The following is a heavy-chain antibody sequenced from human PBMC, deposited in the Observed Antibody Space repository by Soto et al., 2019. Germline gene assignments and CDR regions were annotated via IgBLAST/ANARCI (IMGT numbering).Heavy chain of an antibody. CDR2: INPSNEIT. CDR1: GYTFSAYY. CDR3: MRGGRGDSRSEY. J-gene: IGHJ4*02. D-gene: IGHD3-16*01. Sequence: AASVKVSCKTSGYTFSAYYVHWARRAPGRGFQWLGWINPSNEITTFSEFFQGRITMTRDTSTNTVHMELNMLTSDDTAVYYCMRGGRGDSRSEYLGQGTRVTVSA. V-gene: IGHV1-2*02.